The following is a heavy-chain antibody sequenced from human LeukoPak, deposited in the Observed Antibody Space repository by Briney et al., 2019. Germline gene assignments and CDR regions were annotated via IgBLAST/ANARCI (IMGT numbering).Heavy chain of an antibody. D-gene: IGHD2-2*01. Sequence: GGSLRLSCAASGFTFSSYSMNWVRQAPGKGLEWVSSISSSSSYIYYADSVKGRFTISRDNAKNSLYLQMNSLRAEDTAVYYCARNFGDIVVVPAATGDYYMDVWGKGTTVTVSS. V-gene: IGHV3-21*01. CDR3: ARNFGDIVVVPAATGDYYMDV. J-gene: IGHJ6*03. CDR2: ISSSSSYI. CDR1: GFTFSSYS.